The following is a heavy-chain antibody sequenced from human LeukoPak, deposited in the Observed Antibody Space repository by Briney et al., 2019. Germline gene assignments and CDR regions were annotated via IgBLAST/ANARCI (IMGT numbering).Heavy chain of an antibody. D-gene: IGHD6-19*01. CDR1: GFTFSNYW. V-gene: IGHV3-23*01. Sequence: GGSLRLSCAASGFTFSNYWMNWVRQAPGKGLEWVSAISGSGGSTYYADSVKGRFTISRDNSKNTLYLQMNSLRAEDTAVYYCADSGAGLPIDYWGQGTLVTVPP. CDR2: ISGSGGST. CDR3: ADSGAGLPIDY. J-gene: IGHJ4*02.